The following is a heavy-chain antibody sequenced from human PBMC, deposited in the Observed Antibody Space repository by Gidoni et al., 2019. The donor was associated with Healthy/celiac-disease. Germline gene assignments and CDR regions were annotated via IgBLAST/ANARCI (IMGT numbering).Heavy chain of an antibody. D-gene: IGHD3-22*01. CDR2: ISSSSSYI. Sequence: EVQLVESGGGLVKPGGSLRLSCAASGFTFSSYSMNWVRQAPGKGLEWVSSISSSSSYIYYADSVKGRFTISRDNAKNSLYLQMNSLRAEDTAVYYCARGGDSSGYWVHYWGQGTLVTVSS. J-gene: IGHJ4*02. V-gene: IGHV3-21*01. CDR1: GFTFSSYS. CDR3: ARGGDSSGYWVHY.